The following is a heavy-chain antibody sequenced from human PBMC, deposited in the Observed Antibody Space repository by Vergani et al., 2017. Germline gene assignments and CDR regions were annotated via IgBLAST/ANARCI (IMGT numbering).Heavy chain of an antibody. Sequence: QVQLVESGGGVVQPGRSLRLSCAASGFTFSSYGMHWVRQAPGKGLEWVAVIWYDGSNKYYADSVKGRFTISRDNSKNTLYLQMNSLRAEDTAVYYCARGLDYYDSSTIIDYWGQGTLVTVSS. CDR3: ARGLDYYDSSTIIDY. CDR2: IWYDGSNK. CDR1: GFTFSSYG. J-gene: IGHJ4*02. V-gene: IGHV3-33*01. D-gene: IGHD3-22*01.